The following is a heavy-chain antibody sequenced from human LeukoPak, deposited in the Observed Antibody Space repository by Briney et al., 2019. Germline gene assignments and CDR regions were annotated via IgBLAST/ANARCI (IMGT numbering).Heavy chain of an antibody. J-gene: IGHJ4*02. Sequence: GGSLRLSCAASGFTFSSCAMNWVRQAPGKGLEWVSIISGSGDSTYYADSVKGRFTISRDNSKNTLYLQMNSLRAEDTAVYYCAKGSRHTIFGVIIPFDYWGQGTLVTVSS. CDR3: AKGSRHTIFGVIIPFDY. V-gene: IGHV3-23*01. CDR1: GFTFSSCA. CDR2: ISGSGDST. D-gene: IGHD3-3*01.